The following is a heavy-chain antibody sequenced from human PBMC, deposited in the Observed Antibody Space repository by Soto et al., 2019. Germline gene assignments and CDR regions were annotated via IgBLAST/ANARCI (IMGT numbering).Heavy chain of an antibody. V-gene: IGHV1-69*01. CDR3: ARGGDGYNFGVVY. J-gene: IGHJ4*02. CDR2: IIPKLGSA. CDR1: GGGNLRDYR. D-gene: IGHD2-21*01. Sequence: QVQLVQSGAEVKEPGSSVKVSCKASGGGNLRDYRTTWVRRAPGQGLEWMGGIIPKLGSANYAQNCQGRVTITADDSTYTVYMELRSLGSDDTAVYYCARGGDGYNFGVVYLCQGSPVTFSS.